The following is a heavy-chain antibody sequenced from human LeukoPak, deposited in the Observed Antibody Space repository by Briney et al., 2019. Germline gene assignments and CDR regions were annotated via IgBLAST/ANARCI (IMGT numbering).Heavy chain of an antibody. Sequence: TGGSLRLSCAASGFTFSSYAMSWVRQAPGKGLEWVSAISGSGGSTYYADSVKGRFTISRDNAKNSLYLQMNSPRAEDTAVYYCASEVVGAFDIWGQGTMVTVSS. V-gene: IGHV3-23*01. D-gene: IGHD6-6*01. CDR3: ASEVVGAFDI. J-gene: IGHJ3*02. CDR1: GFTFSSYA. CDR2: ISGSGGST.